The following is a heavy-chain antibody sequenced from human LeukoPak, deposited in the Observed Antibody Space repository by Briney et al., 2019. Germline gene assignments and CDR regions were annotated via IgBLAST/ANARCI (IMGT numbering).Heavy chain of an antibody. CDR3: ARASHPGYQLPNKPDY. CDR1: GFTFSSYA. Sequence: GGSLRLSCAASGFTFSSYAMHWVRQAPGKGLEYVSAISSNGGSTYYANSVKGRSTISRDNSKNTLYLQMGSLRAGDMAVYYCARASHPGYQLPNKPDYWGQGTLVTVSS. D-gene: IGHD2-2*01. CDR2: ISSNGGST. J-gene: IGHJ4*02. V-gene: IGHV3-64*01.